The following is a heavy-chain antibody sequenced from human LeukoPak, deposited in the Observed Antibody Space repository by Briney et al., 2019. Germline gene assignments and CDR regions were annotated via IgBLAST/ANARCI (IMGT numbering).Heavy chain of an antibody. CDR1: GFSFGSYA. CDR3: ARVGAVGYSYGYVDY. D-gene: IGHD5-18*01. CDR2: ISYDGSNK. V-gene: IGHV3-30*04. Sequence: GGSLRLSCAASGFSFGSYAMHWVRQAPGKGLEWVAVISYDGSNKYYADSVKGRFTISRDNSKNTLYLQMNSLRAEDTAVYYCARVGAVGYSYGYVDYWGQGTLVTVSS. J-gene: IGHJ4*02.